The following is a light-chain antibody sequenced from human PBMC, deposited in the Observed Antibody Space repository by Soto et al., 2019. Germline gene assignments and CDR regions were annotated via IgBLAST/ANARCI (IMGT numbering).Light chain of an antibody. CDR1: QGFSSY. Sequence: DIQLTQSPSFLSASVGDRVTITCRASQGFSSYLAWYQQKPGKAPKLLIYAASTLQSGVPSRFSGSGSGTEFTLTISSLQPEDFATYYCQHRAFGGGTKVEIK. J-gene: IGKJ4*01. CDR2: AAS. CDR3: QHRA. V-gene: IGKV1-9*01.